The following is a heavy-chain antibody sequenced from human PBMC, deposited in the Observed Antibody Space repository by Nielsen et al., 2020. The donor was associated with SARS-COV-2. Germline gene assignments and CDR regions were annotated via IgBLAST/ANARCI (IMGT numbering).Heavy chain of an antibody. J-gene: IGHJ4*02. CDR3: ASLASILWMGDY. CDR1: GFTFSAYA. D-gene: IGHD2-21*01. CDR2: VSGDRAHTT. V-gene: IGHV3-23*01. Sequence: GESLKISCAVSGFTFSAYALIWVRQGAGKGLEWVAAVSGDRAHTTYYDDSVKGRFTVSRDNSKNTLYLQMNSLRAEDTAVYYCASLASILWMGDYWGQGTLVTVSS.